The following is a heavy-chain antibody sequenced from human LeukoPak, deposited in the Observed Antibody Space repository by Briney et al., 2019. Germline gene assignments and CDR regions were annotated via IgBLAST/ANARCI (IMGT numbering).Heavy chain of an antibody. V-gene: IGHV1-8*01. D-gene: IGHD2-2*01. CDR3: ARGRTHCSSTSCYYYYYGMDV. CDR2: MNPNSSNT. J-gene: IGHJ6*02. Sequence: ASVKVSCKASGYTFTSYDINWVRQATGQGLEWMGWMNPNSSNTGYAQKFQGRVTMTRNTSISTAYMELSSLRSEDTAVYYCARGRTHCSSTSCYYYYYGMDVWGQGTTVTVSS. CDR1: GYTFTSYD.